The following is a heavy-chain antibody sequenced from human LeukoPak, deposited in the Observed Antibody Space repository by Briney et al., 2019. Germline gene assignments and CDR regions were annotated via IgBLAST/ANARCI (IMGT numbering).Heavy chain of an antibody. J-gene: IGHJ4*02. V-gene: IGHV4-34*01. D-gene: IGHD1-1*01. CDR2: INHSGST. CDR3: ARGLGGRKTN. CDR1: GGSFSGYY. Sequence: SETLSLTCAVYGGSFSGYYWSWIRQPPGKGLEWIGEINHSGSTNYNPSLKSRVTISVDTSKNQFSLKLSSVTAADTAVYYCARGLGGRKTNWGQGTLSPSPQ.